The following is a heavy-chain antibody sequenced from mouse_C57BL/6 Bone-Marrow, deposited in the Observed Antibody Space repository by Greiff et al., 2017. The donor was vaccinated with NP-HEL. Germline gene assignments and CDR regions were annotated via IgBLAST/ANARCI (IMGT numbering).Heavy chain of an antibody. CDR2: INPGSGGT. CDR1: GYAFTNYL. Sequence: VQGVESGAELVRPGTSVKVSCKASGYAFTNYLIEWVKQRPGQGLEWIGVINPGSGGTNYNEKFKGKATLTADKSSSTAYMQLSSLTSEDSAVYFCARCPPFYAMDYWGQGTSVTVSS. V-gene: IGHV1-54*01. J-gene: IGHJ4*01. CDR3: ARCPPFYAMDY.